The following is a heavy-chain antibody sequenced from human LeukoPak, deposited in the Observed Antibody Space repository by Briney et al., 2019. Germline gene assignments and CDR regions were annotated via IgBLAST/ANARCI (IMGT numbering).Heavy chain of an antibody. D-gene: IGHD2-2*01. V-gene: IGHV1-18*01. J-gene: IGHJ4*02. Sequence: ASVKVSCKASGYTFTSYGISWVRQAPGQGLEWMGRISAYNGNTNCAQKLQGRVTMTTDTSTSTAYMELKSLRSDDTAVYYCARDHEFCRSTSCYAIDYWGQGTLVTVSS. CDR3: ARDHEFCRSTSCYAIDY. CDR1: GYTFTSYG. CDR2: ISAYNGNT.